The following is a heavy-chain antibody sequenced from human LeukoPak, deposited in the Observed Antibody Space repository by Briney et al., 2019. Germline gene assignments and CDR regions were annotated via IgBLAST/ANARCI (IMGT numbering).Heavy chain of an antibody. V-gene: IGHV3-23*01. CDR3: ARYTMVRGGRQDY. D-gene: IGHD3-10*01. CDR2: ISGSGGST. CDR1: GFTFSSYA. J-gene: IGHJ4*02. Sequence: SGGSLRLSCAASGFTFSSYAMSWVRQAPGKGLEWVSAISGSGGSTYYADSVKGRFTISRDNSKNTLYLQMNSLRAEDTAVYYCARYTMVRGGRQDYWGQGTLVTVSS.